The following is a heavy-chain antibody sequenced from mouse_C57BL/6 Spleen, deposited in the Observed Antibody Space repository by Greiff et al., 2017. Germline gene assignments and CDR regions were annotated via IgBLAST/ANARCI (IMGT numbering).Heavy chain of an antibody. CDR1: GFTFSSYG. Sequence: EVQLVESGGDLVKPGGSLKLSCAASGFTFSSYGMSWVRQTPDKRLEWVATISSGGSYSYYPYSVQGRVTISRDKAKNTLYLHMSSLKSEDTAMYYCASLYYGYVRAMDYWGQGTSVTVSS. V-gene: IGHV5-6*01. J-gene: IGHJ4*01. D-gene: IGHD2-2*01. CDR2: ISSGGSYS. CDR3: ASLYYGYVRAMDY.